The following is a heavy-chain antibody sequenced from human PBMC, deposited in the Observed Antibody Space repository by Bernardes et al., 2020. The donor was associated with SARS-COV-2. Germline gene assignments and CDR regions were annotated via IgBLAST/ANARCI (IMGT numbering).Heavy chain of an antibody. D-gene: IGHD3-10*01. V-gene: IGHV3-7*05. CDR1: GFTFSSYW. Sequence: GGSLRLSCAASGFTFSSYWMSWVRQAPGKGLEWVANIKQDGSEKYYVDSVKGRFTISRDNAKNSLYLQMNSLRAEDTVVYYCARGSITMVRTKTYYYYYYMDVWGKGTT. CDR3: ARGSITMVRTKTYYYYYYMDV. CDR2: IKQDGSEK. J-gene: IGHJ6*03.